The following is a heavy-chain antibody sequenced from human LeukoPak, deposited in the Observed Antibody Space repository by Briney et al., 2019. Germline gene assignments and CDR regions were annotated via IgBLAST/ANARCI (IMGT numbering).Heavy chain of an antibody. CDR3: ARLGSSWNFDY. CDR1: GFTFSSYS. D-gene: IGHD6-13*01. CDR2: ISSSSSYI. V-gene: IGHV3-21*01. Sequence: GGSLRLSCAASGFTFSSYSMNWVRQAPGKGLEWVSSISSSSSYIYYADSVKGRFTISRDNAKNSLYLQMNSLRAEDMAVYYCARLGSSWNFDYWGQGTLVTVSS. J-gene: IGHJ4*02.